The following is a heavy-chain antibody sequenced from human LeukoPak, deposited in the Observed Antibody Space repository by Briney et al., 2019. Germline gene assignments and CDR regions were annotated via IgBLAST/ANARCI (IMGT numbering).Heavy chain of an antibody. CDR2: ISGSGGST. D-gene: IGHD3-10*01. CDR3: AKKPRRSPPGTYYFDY. V-gene: IGHV3-23*01. CDR1: GFTFSSHA. Sequence: PGGSLRLSCAAPGFTFSSHAMSWVRQAPGKGLGWVSAISGSGGSTYYADSVKGRFTISRDNSKNTLYLQMNSLRAEDTAVYYCAKKPRRSPPGTYYFDYWGQGTLVTVSS. J-gene: IGHJ4*02.